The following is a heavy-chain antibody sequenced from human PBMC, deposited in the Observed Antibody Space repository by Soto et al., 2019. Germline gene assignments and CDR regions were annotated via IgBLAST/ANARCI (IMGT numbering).Heavy chain of an antibody. Sequence: QLQESGPGLVKPSETLSLTCSVSGDSINSDKYYWGWIRQPPGKGLEWIGSIYYRGNTYYNPSLQTRVTISLDKSKSQFSLRLNSLTAADSAVYFCARLEGLATISYYFDFWGQGAQVTVSS. CDR3: ARLEGLATISYYFDF. J-gene: IGHJ4*02. V-gene: IGHV4-39*01. CDR1: GDSINSDKYY. D-gene: IGHD3-9*01. CDR2: IYYRGNT.